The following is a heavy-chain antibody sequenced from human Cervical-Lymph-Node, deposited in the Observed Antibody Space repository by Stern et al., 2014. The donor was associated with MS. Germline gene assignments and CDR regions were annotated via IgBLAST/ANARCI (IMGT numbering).Heavy chain of an antibody. CDR1: GFTFSSYA. Sequence: VQLVESGGGVVQPGRSLRLSCAASGFTFSSYAMYWVRQAPGKGLEWVTVISYDGGPNDYADSGKGRFTVSRDNSKSTFDLQMSSLRPEDTAVYYCARGRAIVGLDYWGQGTLVTVSS. CDR3: ARGRAIVGLDY. D-gene: IGHD1-26*01. J-gene: IGHJ4*02. V-gene: IGHV3-30*04. CDR2: ISYDGGPN.